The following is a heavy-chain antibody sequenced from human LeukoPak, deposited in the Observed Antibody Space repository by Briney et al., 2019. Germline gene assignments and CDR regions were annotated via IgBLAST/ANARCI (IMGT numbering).Heavy chain of an antibody. CDR1: GFTFIGYS. V-gene: IGHV3-21*01. D-gene: IGHD3-22*01. CDR3: ARGIIQHYDSSGYYPYYSGMDV. Sequence: GGSLRLSCAASGFTFIGYSMKSVRQAPGKGLEWVSSISSSSYYIYYADSVKGRFTISRDNAKNSLYLQMNSLRAEDTAVYYCARGIIQHYDSSGYYPYYSGMDVWGQGTTVTVSS. J-gene: IGHJ6*02. CDR2: ISSSSYYI.